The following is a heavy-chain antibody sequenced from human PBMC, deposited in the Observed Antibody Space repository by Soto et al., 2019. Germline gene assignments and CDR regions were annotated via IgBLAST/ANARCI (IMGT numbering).Heavy chain of an antibody. CDR3: ASRHSSPYFDY. J-gene: IGHJ4*02. Sequence: SLTCTVSGGSISSGDYYWSWIRQPPGKGLEWIGYIYYSGSTYYNPSLKSRVTISVDTSKNQFSLKLNSVTAADTAVYYCASRHSSPYFDYWGQGTLVTVSS. CDR1: GGSISSGDYY. D-gene: IGHD6-13*01. CDR2: IYYSGST. V-gene: IGHV4-30-4*01.